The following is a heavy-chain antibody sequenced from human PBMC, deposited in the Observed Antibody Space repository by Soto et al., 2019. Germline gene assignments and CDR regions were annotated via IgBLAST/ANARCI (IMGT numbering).Heavy chain of an antibody. CDR2: IKTDGSST. V-gene: IGHV3-74*01. CDR3: AKREGNTYGLFH. J-gene: IGHJ4*02. D-gene: IGHD5-18*01. Sequence: AGGSLRLSCAASGFSFSSYWMHWVRQAPGKGLVWVSRIKTDGSSTDYADSVKGRFTISRDNAKNTLYLQMNSLRAEDTAVYYCAKREGNTYGLFHWGQGTLVTVSS. CDR1: GFSFSSYW.